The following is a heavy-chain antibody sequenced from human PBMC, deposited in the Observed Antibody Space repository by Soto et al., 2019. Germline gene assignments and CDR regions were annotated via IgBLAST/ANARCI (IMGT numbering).Heavy chain of an antibody. V-gene: IGHV4-59*01. D-gene: IGHD3-22*01. J-gene: IGHJ6*02. CDR3: ARGGYSSSWYHYYYDSSGYLSHYGMDV. CDR2: IYYSGST. CDR1: GGSISSYY. Sequence: SETLSLTCTVSGGSISSYYWSWIRQPPGKGLEWIGYIYYSGSTNYNPSLKSRVTISVDTSKNQFSLKLSSVTAADTAVYYCARGGYSSSWYHYYYDSSGYLSHYGMDVWGQGTTVTVSS.